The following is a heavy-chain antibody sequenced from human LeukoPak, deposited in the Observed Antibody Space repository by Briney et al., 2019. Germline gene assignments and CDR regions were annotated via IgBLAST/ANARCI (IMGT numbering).Heavy chain of an antibody. J-gene: IGHJ4*02. Sequence: SETLSLTCTVSGGSISYYYWSWIRQPPGKGLEWIGYIYYTGTTNYNPSLKSRVTISVDTSKNQFSLKLSSVTAADTAVYYCARGGWRLDYWGQGTLVTVSS. CDR1: GGSISYYY. D-gene: IGHD2-15*01. CDR2: IYYTGTT. CDR3: ARGGWRLDY. V-gene: IGHV4-59*01.